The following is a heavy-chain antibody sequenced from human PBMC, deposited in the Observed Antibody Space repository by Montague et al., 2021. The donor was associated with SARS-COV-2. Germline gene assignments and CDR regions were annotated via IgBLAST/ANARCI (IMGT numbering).Heavy chain of an antibody. D-gene: IGHD4-17*01. CDR2: IYDSGST. J-gene: IGHJ4*02. V-gene: IGHV4-59*01. Sequence: SETLSLTCIVSGSSITSYFWSWIRQPPGKGLQWIGNIYDSGSTNYNPSLKSRVTISVDTSKNQFSLKLSAVTAADTAVYYCARANTVTTFGGSYYIDSWGQGTLVTVSA. CDR3: ARANTVTTFGGSYYIDS. CDR1: GSSITSYF.